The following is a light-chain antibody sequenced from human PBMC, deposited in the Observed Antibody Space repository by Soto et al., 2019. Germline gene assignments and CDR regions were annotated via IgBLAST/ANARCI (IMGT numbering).Light chain of an antibody. J-gene: IGKJ1*01. Sequence: DIQMTQSPTTLSASVGDRVTITCRASQSINTWLAWYQQKSGKAPKLLIYDASSLESGVPPRFSGSGSGTEFTLTISSVQPDDFGTYYCQQYNSYVTFAQGTKVDIK. CDR1: QSINTW. V-gene: IGKV1-5*01. CDR3: QQYNSYVT. CDR2: DAS.